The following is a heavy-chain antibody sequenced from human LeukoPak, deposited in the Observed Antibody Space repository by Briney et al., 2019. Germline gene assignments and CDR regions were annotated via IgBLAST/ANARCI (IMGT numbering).Heavy chain of an antibody. V-gene: IGHV3-11*01. Sequence: GESLRLSCAASGFTFSDYYMSWIRQAPGKGLEWVSYISSSGSTIYYADSVKGRFTISRDNAKNSLYLQMNSLRAEDTAVYYCARDNDPARRGGAFDIWGQGTMVTVSS. CDR1: GFTFSDYY. CDR3: ARDNDPARRGGAFDI. D-gene: IGHD6-25*01. CDR2: ISSSGSTI. J-gene: IGHJ3*02.